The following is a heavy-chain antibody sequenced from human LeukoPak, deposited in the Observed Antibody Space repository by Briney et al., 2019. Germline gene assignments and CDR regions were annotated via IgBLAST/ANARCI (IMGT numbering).Heavy chain of an antibody. CDR2: ISGSGGST. CDR3: AKDLGTYSSGWLVY. CDR1: GFTFSSYA. D-gene: IGHD6-19*01. V-gene: IGHV3-23*01. J-gene: IGHJ4*02. Sequence: PGGSLRLSCAASGFTFSSYAMSWVRQAPGKGLEWVSAISGSGGSTYYADSVKGRFTISRANSKNTLYLQMNSLRAEDTAVYYCAKDLGTYSSGWLVYWGQGTLVTVSS.